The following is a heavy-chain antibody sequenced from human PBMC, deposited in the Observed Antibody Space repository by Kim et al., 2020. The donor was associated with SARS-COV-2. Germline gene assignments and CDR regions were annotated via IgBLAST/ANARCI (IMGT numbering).Heavy chain of an antibody. D-gene: IGHD6-13*01. CDR1: GFTFSSYA. Sequence: GVSLRLSCAASGFTFSSYAMHWVRQAPGKGLEWVAVISYDGSNKYYADSVKGRFTISRDNSKNTLYLQMNSLRAEDTAVYYCARAQWGYSSSHIDYWGQG. J-gene: IGHJ4*02. CDR3: ARAQWGYSSSHIDY. CDR2: ISYDGSNK. V-gene: IGHV3-30*04.